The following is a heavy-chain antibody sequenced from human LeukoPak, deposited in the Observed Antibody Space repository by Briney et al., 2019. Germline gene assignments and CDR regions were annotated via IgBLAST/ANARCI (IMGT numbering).Heavy chain of an antibody. J-gene: IGHJ5*02. Sequence: GGSLRLSCAASGFTFSSYSMNWVRQAPGKGLEGVSSISSSSSYIYYADSVKGRFTISRDNAKNSLYLQMNSLRAEDTAVYYCAGESYDSSGYYYLWGQGTLVTVSS. V-gene: IGHV3-21*01. CDR3: AGESYDSSGYYYL. CDR1: GFTFSSYS. D-gene: IGHD3-22*01. CDR2: ISSSSSYI.